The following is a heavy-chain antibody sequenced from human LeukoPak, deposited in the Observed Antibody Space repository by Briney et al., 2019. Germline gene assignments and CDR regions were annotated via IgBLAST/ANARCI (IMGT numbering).Heavy chain of an antibody. CDR3: ARDDSGSNPTYYFDY. V-gene: IGHV3-30*03. J-gene: IGHJ4*02. Sequence: GGSLRLSCAASGFTFSSYGMHWVRQAPGKGLEWVAVISFDGSNKYYSDSVKGRFTISRDNSKNTLYLQMSSLRAEDTAVYYCARDDSGSNPTYYFDYWGQGTLVTVSS. CDR1: GFTFSSYG. CDR2: ISFDGSNK. D-gene: IGHD1-26*01.